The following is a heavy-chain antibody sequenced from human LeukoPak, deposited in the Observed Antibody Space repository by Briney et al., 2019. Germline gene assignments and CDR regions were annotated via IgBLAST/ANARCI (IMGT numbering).Heavy chain of an antibody. Sequence: PGGSLRLSCAGSGFSFSSYSLNWVRQAPGKGLEWVSFIRGSSSYMYYADSVKGRFTISRDNAKNALYLQMNSLRAEDTAVYYCARDVPYCDGGNCYSDCWAQGTLVTVSS. V-gene: IGHV3-21*01. J-gene: IGHJ4*02. CDR1: GFSFSSYS. CDR2: IRGSSSYM. CDR3: ARDVPYCDGGNCYSDC. D-gene: IGHD4-23*01.